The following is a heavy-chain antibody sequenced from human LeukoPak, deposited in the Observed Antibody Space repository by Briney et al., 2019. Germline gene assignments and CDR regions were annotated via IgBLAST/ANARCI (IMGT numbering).Heavy chain of an antibody. CDR2: MYGGGAT. CDR1: ELIFSSNH. V-gene: IGHV3-53*01. CDR3: ARARGYAIEY. J-gene: IGHJ4*02. D-gene: IGHD5-12*01. Sequence: GGSLRLSCAASELIFSSNHMSWVRQAPGKGLEWVSIMYGGGATYYADSVKGRFTVSRDNSKNTLYLLMNSLRAEDTAVYHCARARGYAIEYWGQGILVTVSS.